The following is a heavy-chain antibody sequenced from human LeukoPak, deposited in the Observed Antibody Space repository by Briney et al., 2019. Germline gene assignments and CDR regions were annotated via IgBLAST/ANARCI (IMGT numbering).Heavy chain of an antibody. CDR2: ISNTGITR. J-gene: IGHJ4*02. V-gene: IGHV3-11*01. D-gene: IGHD4/OR15-4a*01. CDR1: GFTFSDYY. Sequence: PGGSLRLSCAASGFTFSDYYMSWIRQAPGKGLEWVSYISNTGITRHYADSVKGRFTISRDNAKNALYLQMDSLRAEDTAVYYCARRAGAYSHPYDYWGQGTLVTVSS. CDR3: ARRAGAYSHPYDY.